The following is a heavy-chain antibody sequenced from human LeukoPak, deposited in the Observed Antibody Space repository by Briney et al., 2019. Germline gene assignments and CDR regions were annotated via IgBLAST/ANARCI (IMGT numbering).Heavy chain of an antibody. CDR2: ISYDGSNK. D-gene: IGHD1-26*01. V-gene: IGHV3-30*04. CDR3: ARDPNSGSAT. J-gene: IGHJ4*02. Sequence: GGSLRLSCAASGFTFSSYAMHWVRQAPGKGLEWVAVISYDGSNKYYADSVKGRFTISRDNSKNTLYLQMNSLRAEDTAVYYCARDPNSGSATWGQGTLVTVSS. CDR1: GFTFSSYA.